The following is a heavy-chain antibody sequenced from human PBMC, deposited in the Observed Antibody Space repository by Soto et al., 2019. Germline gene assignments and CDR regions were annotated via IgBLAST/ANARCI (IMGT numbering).Heavy chain of an antibody. J-gene: IGHJ6*02. CDR1: GGSISSGDYY. CDR3: SRGELLWLGVQEEYYYYGMDV. CDR2: IYYSGST. D-gene: IGHD3-10*01. V-gene: IGHV4-30-4*01. Sequence: PSETLSLTCTVSGGSISSGDYYWSWIRQPPGKGLEWIGYIYYSGSTYYNPSLKSRVTISVDTSKNQFSLKLSSVTAADTAVYYCSRGELLWLGVQEEYYYYGMDVWGQGTTVTVSS.